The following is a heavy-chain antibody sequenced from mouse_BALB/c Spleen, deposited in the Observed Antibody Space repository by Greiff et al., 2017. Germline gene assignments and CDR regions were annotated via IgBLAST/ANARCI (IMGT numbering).Heavy chain of an antibody. V-gene: IGHV1-15*01. J-gene: IGHJ3*01. CDR1: GYTFTDYA. Sequence: QVQLKQSGAELVRPGASVKLSCKALGYTFTDYAMHWVKQTPVHGLEWIGAISTGSGGTDYKQKFKGKATLTADKSSSTAYMELTSLTSEDSAVFYCTRGVYYGLAYWGQGTLVTVSA. CDR3: TRGVYYGLAY. CDR2: ISTGSGGT. D-gene: IGHD1-2*01.